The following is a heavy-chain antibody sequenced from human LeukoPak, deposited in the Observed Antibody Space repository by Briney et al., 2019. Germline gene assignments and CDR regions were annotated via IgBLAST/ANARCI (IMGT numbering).Heavy chain of an antibody. V-gene: IGHV4-4*07. CDR3: TRIGYYWDDPVGAFDT. D-gene: IGHD1-20*01. CDR1: GGSISSYY. J-gene: IGHJ3*02. Sequence: SETLSLTCTVSGGSISSYYWSWMRQPPGKGLEWIGRIYTSGRTNYNPSLKSRVTMSVATAKNQFSVKRSSVTGAATAGHCFTRIGYYWDDPVGAFDTWGEGTMLTVSS. CDR2: IYTSGRT.